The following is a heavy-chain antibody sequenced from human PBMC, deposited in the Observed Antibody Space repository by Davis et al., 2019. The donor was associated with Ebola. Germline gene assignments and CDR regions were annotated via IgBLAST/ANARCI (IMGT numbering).Heavy chain of an antibody. CDR2: INHSGST. D-gene: IGHD4-17*01. CDR1: GGSFSGYY. CDR3: ARGRPSTVTTDYYAMDV. Sequence: SETLSLTCAVHGGSFSGYYWNWIRQAPGKGLEWIGEINHSGSTNYNPSLKSRVVISADTSKKQFSLKLTSVTAADTAVYFCARGRPSTVTTDYYAMDVWGKGTTVTVSS. V-gene: IGHV4-34*01. J-gene: IGHJ6*04.